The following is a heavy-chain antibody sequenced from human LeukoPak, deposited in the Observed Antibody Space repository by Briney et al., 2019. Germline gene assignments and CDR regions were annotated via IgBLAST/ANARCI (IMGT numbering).Heavy chain of an antibody. CDR3: ARDSGRRITMSPLTP. J-gene: IGHJ5*02. V-gene: IGHV3-30-3*01. Sequence: PGRSLRPSCAASGFTFSSYAMHWVRQAPGKGLEWVAVISYDGSNKYYADSVKGRFTISRDNSKNTLYLQMNSLRAEDTAVYYCARDSGRRITMSPLTPWGQGTLVTVSS. CDR1: GFTFSSYA. D-gene: IGHD3-22*01. CDR2: ISYDGSNK.